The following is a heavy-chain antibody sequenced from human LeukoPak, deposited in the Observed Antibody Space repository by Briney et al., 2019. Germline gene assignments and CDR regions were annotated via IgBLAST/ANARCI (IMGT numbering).Heavy chain of an antibody. J-gene: IGHJ6*02. CDR3: ASSEYYYYGMDV. CDR1: GFTFDNYV. CDR2: ISSSGSTI. Sequence: PGGSLRLSCAASGFTFDNYVMNWVRQAPGKGLEWVSYISSSGSTIYYADSVKGRFTISRDNAKNSLYLQVNSLRAEDTAVYYCASSEYYYYGMDVWGQGTTVTVSS. V-gene: IGHV3-48*04.